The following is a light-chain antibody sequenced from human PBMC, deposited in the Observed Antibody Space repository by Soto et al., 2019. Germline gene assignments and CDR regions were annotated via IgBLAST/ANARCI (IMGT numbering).Light chain of an antibody. CDR2: DAS. CDR3: HNYHGYFHT. J-gene: IGKJ2*01. CDR1: LSISTW. Sequence: DIQMTQSPSTLSASVGDRVTITCRASLSISTWLAWYQQKPGRAPKLLIYDASSLKSGVPSRFSGSGSGTEFSLTIGGLQPDDFATYYCHNYHGYFHTFGQGTKLELK. V-gene: IGKV1-5*01.